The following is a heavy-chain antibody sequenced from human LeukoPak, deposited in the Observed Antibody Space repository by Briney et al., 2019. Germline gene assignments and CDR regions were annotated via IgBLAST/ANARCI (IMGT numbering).Heavy chain of an antibody. CDR2: IYYSGST. CDR1: GGSISSSSYY. D-gene: IGHD6-13*01. CDR3: ASFNRYSSSGAKLAAAGSGTRY. Sequence: SETLSLTCTVSGGSISSSSYYWGWIHQPPGKGLEWIGSIYYSGSTYYNPSLKSRVTISVDTSKNQFSLKLSSVTAADTAVYYCASFNRYSSSGAKLAAAGSGTRYWGQGTLVTVSS. V-gene: IGHV4-39*07. J-gene: IGHJ4*02.